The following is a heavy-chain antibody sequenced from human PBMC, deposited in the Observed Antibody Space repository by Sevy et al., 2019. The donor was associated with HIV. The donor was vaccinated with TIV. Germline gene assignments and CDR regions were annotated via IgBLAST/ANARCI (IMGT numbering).Heavy chain of an antibody. CDR2: ISYDGSNK. CDR1: GFTFSSYA. CDR3: ARDGTRGSSWYLGRYY. V-gene: IGHV3-30-3*01. D-gene: IGHD6-13*01. Sequence: GGSLRLSCAASGFTFSSYAMHWVRQAPSKGLEWVAVISYDGSNKYYADSVKGRFTISRDNSKNTLYLQMNSLRAEDTAVYYCARDGTRGSSWYLGRYYWGQGTLVTVSS. J-gene: IGHJ4*02.